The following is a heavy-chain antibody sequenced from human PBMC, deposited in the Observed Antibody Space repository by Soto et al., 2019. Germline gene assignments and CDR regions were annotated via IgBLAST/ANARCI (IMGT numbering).Heavy chain of an antibody. Sequence: PSETLCLTCSVSGGSISSYCWSWIRQTPGKGLEWIGYIYYSGSTNYNPSLKSRVTISVDTSKNQFSLKLSSVTVADTAVDYCARDGPEGVDYWGQGTLVTVSS. CDR1: GGSISSYC. CDR3: ARDGPEGVDY. J-gene: IGHJ4*02. CDR2: IYYSGST. V-gene: IGHV4-59*01.